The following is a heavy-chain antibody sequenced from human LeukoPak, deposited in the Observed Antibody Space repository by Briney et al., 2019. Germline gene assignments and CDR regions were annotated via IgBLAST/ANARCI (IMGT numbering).Heavy chain of an antibody. CDR3: AGLVGRYSSGLYYYYFDY. J-gene: IGHJ4*02. V-gene: IGHV4-4*02. D-gene: IGHD3-22*01. Sequence: PSETLSLTCTVSGDSINSLDLWSWVRQPPGKGLEWLGEMYLSGTTHSNPSVKSRVTISIDKSKNQFFLNLSSVTAADTAVYYCAGLVGRYSSGLYYYYFDYWGQGTLVTVSS. CDR2: MYLSGTT. CDR1: GDSINSLDL.